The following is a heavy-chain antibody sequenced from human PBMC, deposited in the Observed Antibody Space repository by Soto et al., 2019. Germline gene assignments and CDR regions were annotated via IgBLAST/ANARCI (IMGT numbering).Heavy chain of an antibody. CDR1: GGTFSSYA. J-gene: IGHJ6*02. Sequence: ASVKVSCKASGGTFSSYAISWVRQAPGQGLEWMGGIIPIFGTANYAQKFQGRVTITADESTSTAYMELSSLRSEDTAVYYCARGETGTTLGYYYYGMDVWGQGTTVTVSS. CDR3: ARGETGTTLGYYYYGMDV. D-gene: IGHD1-1*01. V-gene: IGHV1-69*13. CDR2: IIPIFGTA.